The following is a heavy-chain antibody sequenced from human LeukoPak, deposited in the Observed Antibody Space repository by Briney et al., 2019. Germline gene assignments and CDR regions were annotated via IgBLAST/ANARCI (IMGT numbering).Heavy chain of an antibody. D-gene: IGHD2-2*01. J-gene: IGHJ5*02. CDR3: ARSFLADRYCSSTSCNNWFDP. CDR2: IYTSGST. CDR1: GGSISSYY. V-gene: IGHV4-4*07. Sequence: SETLSLTCTVSGGSISSYYWSWIRQPAGKGLEWIGRIYTSGSTNYNPSLKSRVTISVDTSKNQFSLKLSSVTAADTAVYYCARSFLADRYCSSTSCNNWFDPWGQGTLVTVSS.